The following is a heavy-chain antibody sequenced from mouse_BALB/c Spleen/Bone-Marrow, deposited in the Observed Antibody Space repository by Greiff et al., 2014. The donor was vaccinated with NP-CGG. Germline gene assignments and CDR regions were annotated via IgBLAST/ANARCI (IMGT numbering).Heavy chain of an antibody. CDR1: GYTFTSYV. Sequence: LVESGPELVKPGASVKMSCKASGYTFTSYVLHWVKQKPGQGLEWIGYINPYNDGSKYNEKFKGKATLTSDKSSSTAYMELSSLTPEDSAVYYCARTTVVDIYWYFDVWGAGTTVTVSS. D-gene: IGHD1-1*01. J-gene: IGHJ1*01. CDR3: ARTTVVDIYWYFDV. V-gene: IGHV1-14*01. CDR2: INPYNDGS.